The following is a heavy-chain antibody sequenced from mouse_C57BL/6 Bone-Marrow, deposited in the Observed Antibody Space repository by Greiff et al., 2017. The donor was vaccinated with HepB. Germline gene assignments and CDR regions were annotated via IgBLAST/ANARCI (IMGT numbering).Heavy chain of an antibody. CDR3: ARHPIRGAMDY. CDR1: GFTFSSYG. CDR2: ISSGGSYT. V-gene: IGHV5-6*01. Sequence: VQLKESGGDLVKPGGSLKLSCAASGFTFSSYGMSWVRQTPDKRLEWVATISSGGSYTYYPDSVKGRFTISRDNAKNTLYLQMSSLKSEDTAMYYCARHPIRGAMDYWGQGTSVTVSS. J-gene: IGHJ4*01. D-gene: IGHD2-4*01.